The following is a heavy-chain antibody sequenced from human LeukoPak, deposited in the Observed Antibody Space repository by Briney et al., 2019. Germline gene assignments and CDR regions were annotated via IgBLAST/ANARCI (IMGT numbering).Heavy chain of an antibody. V-gene: IGHV4-34*01. CDR1: GGSFSGYY. J-gene: IGHJ4*02. D-gene: IGHD6-19*01. Sequence: SETLSLTCAVYGGSFSGYYWSWIRQPPGKGLEWIGEINHSGSTNYNPSLKSRVTISVDTSKNQFSLKLSSVTAADTAVYYCARGLNSSGWYHFDYWGQGTLVTVSS. CDR3: ARGLNSSGWYHFDY. CDR2: INHSGST.